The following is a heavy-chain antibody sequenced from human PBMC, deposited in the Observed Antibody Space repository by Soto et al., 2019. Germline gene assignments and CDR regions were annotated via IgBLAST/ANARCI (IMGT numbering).Heavy chain of an antibody. V-gene: IGHV3-74*01. D-gene: IGHD1-26*01. Sequence: GGLLRHPSRASGFTFRNHGMHWVRQTPEKGLVWISHTDSDGSFTTYADSVKGRFTISRDNAKNTLYLQMNSLRAEVTAVYYCVSEDFGLGIGHWGQGTLVTVSS. CDR3: VSEDFGLGIGH. CDR1: GFTFRNHG. CDR2: TDSDGSFT. J-gene: IGHJ1*01.